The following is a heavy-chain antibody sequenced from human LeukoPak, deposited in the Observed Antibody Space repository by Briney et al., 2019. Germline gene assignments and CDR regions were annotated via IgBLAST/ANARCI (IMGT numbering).Heavy chain of an antibody. J-gene: IGHJ3*02. CDR2: IRFDGSNK. CDR3: ARDTYDFWSGYLDAFDI. D-gene: IGHD3-3*01. V-gene: IGHV3-30*02. Sequence: GGSLRLSCAASGFNFSSYGMHWVRQAPGKGLEWVAFIRFDGSNKYYADSVKGRFTISRDNAKNSLYLQMNSLRAEDTAVYYCARDTYDFWSGYLDAFDIWGQGTMVTVSS. CDR1: GFNFSSYG.